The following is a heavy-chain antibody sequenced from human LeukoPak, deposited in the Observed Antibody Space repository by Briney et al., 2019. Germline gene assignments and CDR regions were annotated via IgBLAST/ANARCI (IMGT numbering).Heavy chain of an antibody. Sequence: GGSLTLSCAASGFTFSTYAMTWVRQAPGKGLEWVSVINGGGGTTYYADSVRGRFTISRDNSKNTLYLQMNSLRAKDTAVYYCAKTQGYFDYWGQGTLVTVSS. CDR1: GFTFSTYA. J-gene: IGHJ4*02. V-gene: IGHV3-23*01. D-gene: IGHD2-15*01. CDR2: INGGGGTT. CDR3: AKTQGYFDY.